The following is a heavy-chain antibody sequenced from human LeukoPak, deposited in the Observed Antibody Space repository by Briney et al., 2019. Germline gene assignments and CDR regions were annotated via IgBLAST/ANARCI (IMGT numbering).Heavy chain of an antibody. J-gene: IGHJ4*02. D-gene: IGHD6-13*01. CDR3: TRGFIAAAAIFDY. V-gene: IGHV3-49*03. CDR2: IRSKAYGGTT. CDR1: GFTFGDYA. Sequence: GGSLRLSCTASGFTFGDYAMSWFCQAPGKGLEWVGFIRSKAYGGTTEYAASVKGRFTISRDDSKSIAYLQMNSLKTEDTAVYYCTRGFIAAAAIFDYWGQGTLVTVSS.